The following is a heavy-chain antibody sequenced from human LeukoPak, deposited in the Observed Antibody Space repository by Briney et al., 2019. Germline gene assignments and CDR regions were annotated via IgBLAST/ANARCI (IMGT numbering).Heavy chain of an antibody. D-gene: IGHD3-10*01. J-gene: IGHJ6*03. V-gene: IGHV1-24*01. CDR3: ATDRATPYYYYMDV. CDR1: GYTLTELS. CDR2: FDPEDGET. Sequence: ASVKVSCKVSGYTLTELSMHWVRQAPGKGLEWMGGFDPEDGETIYAQKFQGRVTMTEDTSTDTAYVELSSLRSEDTAVYYCATDRATPYYYYMDVWGKGTTVTVSS.